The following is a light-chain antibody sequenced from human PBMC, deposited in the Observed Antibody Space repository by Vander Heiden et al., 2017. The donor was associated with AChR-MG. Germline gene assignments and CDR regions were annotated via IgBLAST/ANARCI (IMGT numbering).Light chain of an antibody. V-gene: IGKV3-15*01. Sequence: EIVMTQSPATLSVSPGERATLSCRASQSVSSSLAWYQQRPGQAPRLLIYGASTRATGIPASFSGSGSGTEFTLTISSLQSEDFAVYYCQQYNNWPLYTFGQGTKLEIK. CDR3: QQYNNWPLYT. J-gene: IGKJ2*01. CDR2: GAS. CDR1: QSVSSS.